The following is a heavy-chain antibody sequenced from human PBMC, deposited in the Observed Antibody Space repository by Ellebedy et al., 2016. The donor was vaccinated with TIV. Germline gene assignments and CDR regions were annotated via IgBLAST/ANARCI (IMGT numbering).Heavy chain of an antibody. J-gene: IGHJ3*02. CDR1: GYTFTSYG. CDR3: AREGQDYGGNSNAFDI. V-gene: IGHV1-2*02. Sequence: ASVKVSXXASGYTFTSYGISWVRQAPGQGLEWMGWINPNSGGTNYAQKFQGRVTMTRDTSISTAYMELSRLRSDDTAVYYCAREGQDYGGNSNAFDIWGQGTMVTVSS. D-gene: IGHD4-23*01. CDR2: INPNSGGT.